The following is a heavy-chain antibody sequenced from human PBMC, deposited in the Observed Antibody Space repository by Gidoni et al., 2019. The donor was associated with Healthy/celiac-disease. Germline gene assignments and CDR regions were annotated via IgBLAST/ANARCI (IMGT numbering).Heavy chain of an antibody. Sequence: EVQLLESGGGLVQPGGSLRLSCAASGFPFSSYALRWVRQAPGKGLEWGSAISGRGGSTYYADYVKGRFNISRENSKNTLYLKMNRLRAEDTAVYYCAKVAAYDFWSGYESGYWFDPWGQGTLVTVSS. CDR1: GFPFSSYA. CDR2: ISGRGGST. CDR3: AKVAAYDFWSGYESGYWFDP. D-gene: IGHD3-3*01. V-gene: IGHV3-23*01. J-gene: IGHJ5*02.